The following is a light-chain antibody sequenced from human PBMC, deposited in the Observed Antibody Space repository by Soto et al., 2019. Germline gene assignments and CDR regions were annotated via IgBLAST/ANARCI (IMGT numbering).Light chain of an antibody. J-gene: IGKJ5*01. V-gene: IGKV1-9*01. CDR1: QDISSY. Sequence: DIQLTQSPSFLSASIGDRVTITCRASQDISSYLAWYQLKPGKAPKLLISTASTLQSGVPSRFSGSGSGTEFTLTISSLQPEDFATYYCQQRSNWPRITFGQGTRLEIK. CDR3: QQRSNWPRIT. CDR2: TAS.